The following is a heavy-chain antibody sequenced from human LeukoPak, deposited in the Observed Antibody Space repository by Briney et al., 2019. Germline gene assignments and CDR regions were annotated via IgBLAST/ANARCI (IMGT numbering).Heavy chain of an antibody. Sequence: ASVKVSCKASGYTFTSYDINWVRQATGQGLEWMGWMNPNSGNTGYAQKFQGRVTMTRNTSISTAYMELSSLRSEDTAVYYCARRDSSGYYYEIFDYWGQGTLVTVSS. CDR3: ARRDSSGYYYEIFDY. CDR1: GYTFTSYD. D-gene: IGHD3-22*01. J-gene: IGHJ4*02. V-gene: IGHV1-8*01. CDR2: MNPNSGNT.